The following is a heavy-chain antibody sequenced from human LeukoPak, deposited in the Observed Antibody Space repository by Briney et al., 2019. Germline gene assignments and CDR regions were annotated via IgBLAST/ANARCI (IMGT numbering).Heavy chain of an antibody. CDR3: ARDRGYYYGSGDN. CDR2: INPNSGGT. CDR1: GYTFTGYY. V-gene: IGHV1-2*02. D-gene: IGHD3-10*01. Sequence: ASVKVSCKASGYTFTGYYMHWVRQAPGQGLEWMGWINPNSGGTNYAQKFQGRVTMTRDTSISTAYMELSRLRSDDTAVYYCARDRGYYYGSGDNWGQGTLVTVSS. J-gene: IGHJ4*02.